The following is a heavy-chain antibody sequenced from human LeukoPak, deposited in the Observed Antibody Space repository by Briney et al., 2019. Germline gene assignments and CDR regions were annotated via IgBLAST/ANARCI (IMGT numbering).Heavy chain of an antibody. V-gene: IGHV4-59*01. CDR2: IYYSGST. D-gene: IGHD2-21*02. J-gene: IGHJ4*02. CDR1: GGSISSYY. CDR3: AREAYCGGDCYSGFDY. Sequence: SETLSLTCTVSGGSISSYYWSWIRQPPGKGLEWIGYIYYSGSTNYNPSLKSRVTISVDTSKNQFSLKLSSVTAADMAVYYCAREAYCGGDCYSGFDYWGQGTLVTVSS.